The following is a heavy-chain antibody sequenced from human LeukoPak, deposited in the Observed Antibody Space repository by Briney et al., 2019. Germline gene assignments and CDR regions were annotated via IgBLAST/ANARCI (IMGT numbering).Heavy chain of an antibody. CDR2: INPNSGGT. CDR1: GYTFTGYY. V-gene: IGHV1-2*02. J-gene: IGHJ4*02. CDR3: ARSHLRYPGIAAAGPFDY. Sequence: GASVKVSCKASGYTFTGYYMHWVRQAPGQGLEWMGWINPNSGGTNYAQKFQGRVTMTRDTSINTAYMELSRLRSDDTAVYYCARSHLRYPGIAAAGPFDYWGQGTLVTVSS. D-gene: IGHD6-13*01.